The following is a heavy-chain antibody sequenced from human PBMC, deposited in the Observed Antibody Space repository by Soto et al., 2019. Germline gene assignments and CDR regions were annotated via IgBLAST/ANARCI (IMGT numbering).Heavy chain of an antibody. CDR1: GFTFSSYS. J-gene: IGHJ6*02. Sequence: PGGSLILSCAASGFTFSSYSMNWVRQAPGKGLEWVSYISSSSSTIYYADSVQGRFTISRDNAKNSLYLQMNSLRAEDTAVYYCACSGGSCLAVWGQGATVTVSS. CDR3: ACSGGSCLAV. D-gene: IGHD2-15*01. CDR2: ISSSSSTI. V-gene: IGHV3-48*04.